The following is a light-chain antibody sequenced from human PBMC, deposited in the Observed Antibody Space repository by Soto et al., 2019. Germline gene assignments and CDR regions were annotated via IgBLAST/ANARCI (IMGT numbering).Light chain of an antibody. V-gene: IGKV1-39*01. CDR3: QRGDVSPRT. J-gene: IGKJ1*01. CDR2: DAT. Sequence: DIQMTQSPSYMSASVGDRVPITCRASQSISSYLNWYQQRPGKAPNLLIYDATRLHSGVPPRFSGSGYGTDFTLTITSLQLEDFATYYCQRGDVSPRTFGQGTKVDIK. CDR1: QSISSY.